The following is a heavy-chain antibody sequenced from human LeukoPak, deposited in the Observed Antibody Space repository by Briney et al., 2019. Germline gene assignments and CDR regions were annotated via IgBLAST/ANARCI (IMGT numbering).Heavy chain of an antibody. D-gene: IGHD1-26*01. CDR1: GFTFSSYW. CDR2: ITGDGGTT. J-gene: IGHJ4*02. Sequence: PGGSLRLSCAASGFTFSSYWMEWVRQAPGKGLVWVSRITGDGGTTDYADSVEGRFTVSRDNTENTLYLQMNSLRAEDTAVYYCARGYCGPDYWGPGTLVPVSS. V-gene: IGHV3-74*01. CDR3: ARGYCGPDY.